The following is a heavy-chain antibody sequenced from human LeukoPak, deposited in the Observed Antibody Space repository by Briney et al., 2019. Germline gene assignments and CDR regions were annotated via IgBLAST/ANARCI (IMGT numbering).Heavy chain of an antibody. J-gene: IGHJ4*02. CDR1: GGSISSYY. Sequence: SETLSLTCTVSGGSISSYYWSWIRQPPGKGLEWIGYIYYSGSTNYNPSLKSRVTISVDTSKNQFSLKLSSVTAADTAVYYCAGSSGYDPQSDYWGQGTLVTVSS. V-gene: IGHV4-59*01. D-gene: IGHD5-12*01. CDR2: IYYSGST. CDR3: AGSSGYDPQSDY.